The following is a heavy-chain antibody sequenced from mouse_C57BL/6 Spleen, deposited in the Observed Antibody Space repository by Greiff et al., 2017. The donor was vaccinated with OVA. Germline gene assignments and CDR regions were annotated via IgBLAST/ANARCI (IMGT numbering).Heavy chain of an antibody. CDR3: ARDESDIYYGNYDYFDY. D-gene: IGHD2-1*01. Sequence: VQLQQSGAELVKPGASVKMSCKASGYTFTSYWITWVKQRPGQGLEWIGDIYPGSGSTNYNEKFKSKATLTVDTSSSTAYMQLSSLTSEDSAVYYCARDESDIYYGNYDYFDYWGQGTTLTVSS. CDR2: IYPGSGST. CDR1: GYTFTSYW. J-gene: IGHJ2*01. V-gene: IGHV1-55*01.